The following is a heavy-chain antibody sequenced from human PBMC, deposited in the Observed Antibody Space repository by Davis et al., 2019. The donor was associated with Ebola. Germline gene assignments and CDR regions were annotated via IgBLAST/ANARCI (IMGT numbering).Heavy chain of an antibody. J-gene: IGHJ4*02. V-gene: IGHV3-30*03. CDR3: ARGLEERQLITKFDY. D-gene: IGHD2-2*01. Sequence: PAGSLSLSCAVSASTFNIYGMHWVRQAPCKGLEWVAVVSYDGSKKYYVDSVKGRFTISRDNSKNMVYLQMDRLRAEDTAVYYCARGLEERQLITKFDYWSQGTLVTVSS. CDR1: ASTFNIYG. CDR2: VSYDGSKK.